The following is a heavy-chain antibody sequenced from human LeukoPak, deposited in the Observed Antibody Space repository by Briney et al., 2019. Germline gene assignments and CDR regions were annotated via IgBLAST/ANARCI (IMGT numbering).Heavy chain of an antibody. V-gene: IGHV3-9*01. J-gene: IGHJ4*02. CDR1: GFTFDDYA. D-gene: IGHD3-10*01. CDR2: ISWNSGSI. Sequence: GGSLRLSCAASGFTFDDYAMHWVRQAPGKGLEWVSGISWNSGSIGYADSVKGRFTISRDNAKNSLYLQMNSLRAEDTALYYCAKERSGSYSNWGQGTLVTVSS. CDR3: AKERSGSYSN.